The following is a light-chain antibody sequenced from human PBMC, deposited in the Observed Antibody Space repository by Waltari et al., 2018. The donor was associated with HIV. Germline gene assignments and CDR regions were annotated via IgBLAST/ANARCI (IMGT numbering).Light chain of an antibody. CDR2: NTN. J-gene: IGLJ3*02. CDR1: SCSVSTTSY. CDR3: VLYMGSGISV. V-gene: IGLV8-61*01. Sequence: QTVVTQGPSFSVSPGGTVTLTCGLSSCSVSTTSYPRWYQQTPGQAPRTLIYNTNTRSSGVPDRFSGSILGNKAALTIAGAQADDESDYYCVLYMGSGISVFGGGTKLTVL.